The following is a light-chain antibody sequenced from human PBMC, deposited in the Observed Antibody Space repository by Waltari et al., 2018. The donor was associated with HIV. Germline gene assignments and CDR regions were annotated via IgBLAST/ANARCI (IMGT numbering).Light chain of an antibody. CDR2: DVK. CDR3: CSYTSGSTHV. V-gene: IGLV2-14*03. CDR1: RSDLGVYIY. Sequence: QSALTQPASLSGSPGQSITISCSGFRSDLGVYIYVSWYQQDQGKVPKLIVYDVKYRPAGVSIRVSGSKADSAAFLNISGRQTEDEAVYHCCSYTSGSTHVFGTGTEVTVL. J-gene: IGLJ1*01.